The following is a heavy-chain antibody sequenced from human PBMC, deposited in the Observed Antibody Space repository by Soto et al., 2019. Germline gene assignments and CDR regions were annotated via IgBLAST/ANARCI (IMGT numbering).Heavy chain of an antibody. CDR3: AKQRAGYGSGSDTYYFDF. CDR1: GFTFNTYA. Sequence: EVQLLESGGGLVQPGWSLRLSCSTSGFTFNTYAMNWVRQAPGKGLEWVSALSGSGGTTYYADSVRGRFTISRDNSKNTLFLQMNSLRAEDTALYYCAKQRAGYGSGSDTYYFDFWGQGTLVTVSS. V-gene: IGHV3-23*01. D-gene: IGHD3-10*01. CDR2: LSGSGGTT. J-gene: IGHJ4*02.